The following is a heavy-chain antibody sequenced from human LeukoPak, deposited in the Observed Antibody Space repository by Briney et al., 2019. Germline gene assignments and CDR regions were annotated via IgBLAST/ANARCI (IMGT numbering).Heavy chain of an antibody. Sequence: SETLSLTCTVSGGSISSSSYYWGWIRQPPGKGLEWIGSIYYSGSTYYNPSLKSRVTISVDTSKNQFSLKLRSVTAADTAVYYCARVTGYMIEDYFDYWGQGILVTVSS. CDR3: ARVTGYMIEDYFDY. D-gene: IGHD3-9*01. V-gene: IGHV4-39*07. J-gene: IGHJ4*02. CDR2: IYYSGST. CDR1: GGSISSSSYY.